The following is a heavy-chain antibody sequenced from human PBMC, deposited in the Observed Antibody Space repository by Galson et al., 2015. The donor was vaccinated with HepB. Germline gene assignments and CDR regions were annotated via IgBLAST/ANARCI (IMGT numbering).Heavy chain of an antibody. CDR1: GFTFSSYG. D-gene: IGHD5-18*01. Sequence: SLRLSCAASGFTFSSYGMHWVRQAPGKGLEWVAVISYDGSNKYYADSVKGRFTISRDNSKNTLYLQMNSLRAEDTAVYYCAKDVSRYSYGTFDYWGQGTLVTVSS. CDR3: AKDVSRYSYGTFDY. CDR2: ISYDGSNK. J-gene: IGHJ4*02. V-gene: IGHV3-30*18.